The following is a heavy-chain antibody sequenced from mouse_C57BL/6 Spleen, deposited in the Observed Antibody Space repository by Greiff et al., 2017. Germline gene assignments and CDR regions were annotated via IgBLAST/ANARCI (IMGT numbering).Heavy chain of an antibody. J-gene: IGHJ3*01. Sequence: EVKVVESGGGLVKPGGSLTLSCAASGFTFSRYAMSWVRPTPEKRLEWVATISDGGSYTYYPDNVKGRFTISRDNAKNNLYLQMSHLKSEDTAMYYCARDGENYGFAYWGQGTLVTVSA. D-gene: IGHD1-1*01. V-gene: IGHV5-4*01. CDR2: ISDGGSYT. CDR3: ARDGENYGFAY. CDR1: GFTFSRYA.